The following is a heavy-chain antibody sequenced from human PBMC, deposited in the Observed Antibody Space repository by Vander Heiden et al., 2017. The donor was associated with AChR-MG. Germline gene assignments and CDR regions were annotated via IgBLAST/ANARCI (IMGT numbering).Heavy chain of an antibody. CDR3: ARGDCSSTSCYQASWFDP. V-gene: IGHV4-34*01. J-gene: IGHJ5*02. Sequence: QVQLQQWGAGLLKPSETLSLTCAVYGGSFSGYYWSWIRQPPGKGLEWIGEINHSGSTNYNPSLKSRVTISVDTSKNQFSLKLSSVTAADTAVYYCARGDCSSTSCYQASWFDPWGQGTLVTVSS. D-gene: IGHD2-2*01. CDR1: GGSFSGYY. CDR2: INHSGST.